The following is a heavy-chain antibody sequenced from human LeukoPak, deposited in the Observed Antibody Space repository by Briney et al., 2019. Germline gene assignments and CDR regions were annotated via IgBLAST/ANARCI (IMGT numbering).Heavy chain of an antibody. CDR1: GFTFSTFA. D-gene: IGHD2-8*02. J-gene: IGHJ4*02. CDR3: ATYRQVLLPFES. CDR2: IFPSGGEI. Sequence: GGSLRLSCAASGFTFSTFAMIWVRQPPGKGLEWVSSIFPSGGEIHYAASVRGRFTISRDTSKSTLSLQMNSLRAEETAIYYCATYRQVLLPFESWGQGTLVTVSS. V-gene: IGHV3-23*01.